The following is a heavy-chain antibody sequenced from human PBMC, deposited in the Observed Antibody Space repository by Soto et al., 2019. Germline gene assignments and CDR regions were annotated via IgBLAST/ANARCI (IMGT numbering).Heavy chain of an antibody. D-gene: IGHD6-19*01. CDR1: GYTFTSYY. V-gene: IGHV1-46*01. Sequence: ASVKVSCKASGYTFTSYYMHWVRQAPGQGLEWMGIINPSGGSTSYAQKFQGRVTMTRDTSRSTVYMELSSLRSEDTAVYYCACLGRSSSSTAWYYFDYWGQGTLVTVSS. CDR3: ACLGRSSSSTAWYYFDY. J-gene: IGHJ4*02. CDR2: INPSGGST.